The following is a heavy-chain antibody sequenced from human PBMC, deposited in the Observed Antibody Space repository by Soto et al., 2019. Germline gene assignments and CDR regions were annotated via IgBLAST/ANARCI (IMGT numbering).Heavy chain of an antibody. J-gene: IGHJ4*02. CDR1: GFTFSSYG. V-gene: IGHV3-33*01. D-gene: IGHD3-3*01. CDR3: ARDRGLRFLEWYFDY. Sequence: QVQLVESGGGVVQPGRSLRLSCAASGFTFSSYGMHWVRQAPGKGLEWVAVIWYDGSNKYYADSVKGRFTISRDNSKNTLYLQMNSLRAEDTAVYYCARDRGLRFLEWYFDYWGQGTLVTVSS. CDR2: IWYDGSNK.